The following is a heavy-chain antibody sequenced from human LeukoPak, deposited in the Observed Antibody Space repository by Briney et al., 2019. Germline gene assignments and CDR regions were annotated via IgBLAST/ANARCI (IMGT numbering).Heavy chain of an antibody. Sequence: PGGSLRLSCAASGLTFSSHWMHWVHQAPGKGLVWVSRITNDGSSTTYADSVKGRFTISRDNAKNMLYLQVNSLRAEDTAVYYCATHQGGNPAYWGQGTLVTVSS. CDR1: GLTFSSHW. D-gene: IGHD1-14*01. CDR2: ITNDGSST. CDR3: ATHQGGNPAY. V-gene: IGHV3-74*01. J-gene: IGHJ4*02.